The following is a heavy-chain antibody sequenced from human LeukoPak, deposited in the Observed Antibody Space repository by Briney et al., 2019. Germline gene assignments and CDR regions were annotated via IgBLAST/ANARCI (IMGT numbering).Heavy chain of an antibody. V-gene: IGHV4-30-2*06. Sequence: PSQTLSLTCTVSSGSIINSDLYWSWIRQSPGKGLEWIGYIYHSTNTYYNPSLSTRVTMSVDTSKNQFSLRLTSVTAADTAVYYCAGGIGTTVRGYFDFWGQGTQVTVSS. CDR3: AGGIGTTVRGYFDF. D-gene: IGHD4-11*01. CDR1: SGSIINSDLY. J-gene: IGHJ4*02. CDR2: IYHSTNT.